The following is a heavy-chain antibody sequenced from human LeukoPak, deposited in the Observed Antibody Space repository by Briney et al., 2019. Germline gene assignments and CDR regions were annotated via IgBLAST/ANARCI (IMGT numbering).Heavy chain of an antibody. CDR3: AKDSSISWFGGDSQ. Sequence: GGSLRLSCAASGFIFSSYGMHWVRQAPGKGLEWVAFIRYDGSNKYYADSVKGRFTISRDNSKNTLYLQMNSLRTEDTAVYYCAKDSSISWFGGDSQWGQGTLVTVSS. J-gene: IGHJ4*02. CDR2: IRYDGSNK. V-gene: IGHV3-30*02. CDR1: GFIFSSYG. D-gene: IGHD3-10*01.